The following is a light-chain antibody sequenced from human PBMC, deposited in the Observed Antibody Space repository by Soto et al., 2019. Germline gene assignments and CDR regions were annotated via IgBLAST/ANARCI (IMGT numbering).Light chain of an antibody. CDR3: SSYSSSSTFYV. CDR2: EVS. CDR1: SSDVGGYDY. Sequence: QSVLTQPASVSGSPGQSITISCTGTSSDVGGYDYVSWYQQYPGKASKLIIYEVSNRPSGVSNRFSGSKSGDTASLTISGLRAEDEADYYCSSYSSSSTFYVFGGGTKVTVL. J-gene: IGLJ1*01. V-gene: IGLV2-14*01.